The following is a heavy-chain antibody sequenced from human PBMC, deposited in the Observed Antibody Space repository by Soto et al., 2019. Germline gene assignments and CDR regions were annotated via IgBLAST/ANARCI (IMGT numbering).Heavy chain of an antibody. V-gene: IGHV3-23*01. CDR2: TPGSGGST. Sequence: GGSLRLSCAASGFTFGTYAMNWVRQPPGKGLEWVSSTPGSGGSTYYADSVKGRFTISRDNSKNTLYLQMDSLRPEDTAIYYCAKGGSSGWHYLDLWGQGTLVTVSS. D-gene: IGHD6-19*01. CDR1: GFTFGTYA. CDR3: AKGGSSGWHYLDL. J-gene: IGHJ4*02.